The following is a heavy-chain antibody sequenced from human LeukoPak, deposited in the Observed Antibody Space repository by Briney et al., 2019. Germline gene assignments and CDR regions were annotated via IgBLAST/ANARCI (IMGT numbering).Heavy chain of an antibody. V-gene: IGHV3-66*01. CDR3: ARASGYDSSYYYGMDV. D-gene: IGHD5-12*01. J-gene: IGHJ6*02. CDR1: GFTVSSNY. Sequence: GGSLRLSCAASGFTVSSNYMSWVRQAPGKGLEWVSVIYSGGSTYYADSVKGRFTISRDNSKNTLYLQMNSLSAEDTAVYYCARASGYDSSYYYGMDVWGQGTTVTVSS. CDR2: IYSGGST.